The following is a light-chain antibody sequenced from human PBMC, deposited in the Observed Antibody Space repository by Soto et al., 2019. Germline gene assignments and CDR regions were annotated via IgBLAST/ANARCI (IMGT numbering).Light chain of an antibody. J-gene: IGLJ1*01. CDR3: NSYTSSSTYV. CDR2: DVS. CDR1: SSDVGGYNY. V-gene: IGLV2-14*01. Sequence: QSALTQPASVSGSPGQSITISCTGTSSDVGGYNYVSWYQQHPGKAPKLMIYDVSNRPSGVSNHFSGSKSGNTASLTISGLQAKDEADYYCNSYTSSSTYVFGTGTKVTVL.